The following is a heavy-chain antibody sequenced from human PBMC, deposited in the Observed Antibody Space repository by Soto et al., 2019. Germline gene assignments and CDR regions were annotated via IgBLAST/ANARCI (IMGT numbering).Heavy chain of an antibody. J-gene: IGHJ6*02. D-gene: IGHD1-20*01. CDR1: EFTFDKYY. Sequence: LGVSCAASEFTFDKYYMTWVRQAPGKGPEWVANIKPDGSEQYYVDSVKGRFTISRDNANNSLYLQMNSLRAEDTAVYFCARGNWNYYYGFDVWGQGTLVTVSS. CDR3: ARGNWNYYYGFDV. CDR2: IKPDGSEQ. V-gene: IGHV3-7*01.